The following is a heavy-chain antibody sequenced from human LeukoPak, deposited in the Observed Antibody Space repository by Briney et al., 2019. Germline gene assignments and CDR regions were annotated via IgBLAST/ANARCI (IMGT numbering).Heavy chain of an antibody. D-gene: IGHD1-26*01. CDR3: ARGSAELLVDY. CDR2: INPKSGGT. V-gene: IGHV1-2*02. CDR1: GYTFAGHY. Sequence: ASVKVSCKASGYTFAGHYLHWIRQAPGQGLEWMGWINPKSGGTNTAQKFQGRVTMTRDTSISTAYMELSRLRSDDTAVYYCARGSAELLVDYWGQGTLVTVSS. J-gene: IGHJ4*02.